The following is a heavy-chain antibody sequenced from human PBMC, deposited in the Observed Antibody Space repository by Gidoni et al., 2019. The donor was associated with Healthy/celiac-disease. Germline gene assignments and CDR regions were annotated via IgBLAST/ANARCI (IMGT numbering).Heavy chain of an antibody. V-gene: IGHV2-70*01. CDR1: GFSLITSGMC. D-gene: IGHD1-26*01. Sequence: QVTLRESGPALVKPTQTLTLTCTFSGFSLITSGMCVSWIRQPPGKALEWLALIDLDDDKYYSTSLKTRLTISKDTSKNQVVLTMTNMDPVDTATYYCARTRPYSGSYLAFDIWGQVTMVTVSS. CDR2: IDLDDDK. CDR3: ARTRPYSGSYLAFDI. J-gene: IGHJ3*02.